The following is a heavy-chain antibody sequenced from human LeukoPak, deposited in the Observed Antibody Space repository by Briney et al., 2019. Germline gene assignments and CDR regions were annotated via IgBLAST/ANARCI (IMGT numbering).Heavy chain of an antibody. CDR3: AKAHLPGGGPSSRRADY. CDR2: ISGSGDTT. CDR1: GFTFSSYA. V-gene: IGHV3-23*01. Sequence: PGGSLRLSCAASGFTFSSYAMSWVRQAPGKGLERVSAISGSGDTTYYADSLKGRLTISRDNSKNTLYLQMDSLRADDTAIYYCAKAHLPGGGPSSRRADYWGQGTLVTVSS. D-gene: IGHD3-16*01. J-gene: IGHJ4*02.